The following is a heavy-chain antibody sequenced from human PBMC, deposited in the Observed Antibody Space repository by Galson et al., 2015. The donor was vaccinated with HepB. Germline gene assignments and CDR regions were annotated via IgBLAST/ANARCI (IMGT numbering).Heavy chain of an antibody. V-gene: IGHV3-30*18. CDR1: GFTFSSYG. CDR3: AKAPGGSSSGRVNDAFDI. J-gene: IGHJ3*02. CDR2: ISYDGSNK. Sequence: SLRLSCAASGFTFSSYGMHWVRQAPGKGLEWVAVISYDGSNKYYADSVKGRFTISRDNSKNTLYLQMNSLRAEDTAVYYCAKAPGGSSSGRVNDAFDIWGQGTMVTVSS. D-gene: IGHD1-26*01.